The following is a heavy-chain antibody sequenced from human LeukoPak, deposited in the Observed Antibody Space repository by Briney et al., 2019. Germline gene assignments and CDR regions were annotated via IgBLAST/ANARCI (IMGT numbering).Heavy chain of an antibody. CDR2: IKSKTDGGTT. CDR1: GFTFSNAW. J-gene: IGHJ4*02. V-gene: IGHV3-15*01. D-gene: IGHD3-3*01. CDR3: TTAGDFWSGPSTDY. Sequence: PGGSLRLSCAASGFTFSNAWMSWVRQAPGKGLEWVGRIKSKTDGGTTDCAAPVKGRFTISRDDSKNTLYLQMNSLKTEDTAVYYCTTAGDFWSGPSTDYWGQGTLVTVSS.